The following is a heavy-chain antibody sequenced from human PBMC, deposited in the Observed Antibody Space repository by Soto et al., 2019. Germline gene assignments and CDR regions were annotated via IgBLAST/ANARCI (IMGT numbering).Heavy chain of an antibody. CDR3: ARDHYGPGWFDP. CDR1: GLPFNDYY. Sequence: GGSMKLCCAASGLPFNDYYMNWIRQAPGKGLEWVSYISSSSSYTNYADSVKGRFTISRDNAKNSLYLQMNSLRAEDTAVYYCARDHYGPGWFDPWGQGTLVTVSS. D-gene: IGHD3-10*01. V-gene: IGHV3-11*05. CDR2: ISSSSSYT. J-gene: IGHJ5*02.